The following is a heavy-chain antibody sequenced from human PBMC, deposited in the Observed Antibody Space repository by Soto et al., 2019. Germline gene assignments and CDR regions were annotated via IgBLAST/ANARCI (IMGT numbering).Heavy chain of an antibody. CDR1: GFTFRSYG. D-gene: IGHD3-22*01. CDR3: AKDTYYYDSSGPSLGY. J-gene: IGHJ4*02. V-gene: IGHV3-30*18. Sequence: GSLRLSCAASGFTFRSYGMHWVRQAPGKGLEWVAVISYDGSNKYYADSVKGRFTISRDNSKNTLYLQMNSLSAEDTAVYYCAKDTYYYDSSGPSLGYWGQGTLGTVS. CDR2: ISYDGSNK.